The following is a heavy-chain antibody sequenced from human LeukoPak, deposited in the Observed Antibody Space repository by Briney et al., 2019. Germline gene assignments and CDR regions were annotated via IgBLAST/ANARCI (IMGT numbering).Heavy chain of an antibody. J-gene: IGHJ4*02. Sequence: GGSLRLSCAASGFTFSSYAMHWVRQAPGKGLEYVSAISRNGGSTYYANSVKGRFPISRANSKNPLYLQMGSLRAEDMAVYYCAREGSCFYGVFADWGQGTLVTVPS. V-gene: IGHV3-64*01. D-gene: IGHD2-21*01. CDR2: ISRNGGST. CDR3: AREGSCFYGVFAD. CDR1: GFTFSSYA.